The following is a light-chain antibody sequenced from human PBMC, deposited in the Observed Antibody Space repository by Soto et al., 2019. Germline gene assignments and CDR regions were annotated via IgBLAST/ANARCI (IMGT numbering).Light chain of an antibody. CDR1: ESISSW. J-gene: IGKJ5*01. Sequence: DIQMTQSRFTLCASVRERLHHPFRASESISSWLAWYQQKPGKAPKLLIYKASSLESGVPSRFSGSGSGTEFTLTSNSLQADDFATYYCQQHNSFSITFGQGTRLEIK. CDR3: QQHNSFSIT. CDR2: KAS. V-gene: IGKV1-5*03.